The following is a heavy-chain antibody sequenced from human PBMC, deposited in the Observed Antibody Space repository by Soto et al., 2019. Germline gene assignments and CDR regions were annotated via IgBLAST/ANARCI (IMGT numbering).Heavy chain of an antibody. Sequence: HITLTESGPTLVKPTQTLTLTCTYSGFSLRTTGVGVGWVRQPPGKALEWLAIIYWNDDKHYSPSLKRRFTLXXDISKSQVVLTMTNMDPVDTATYYCAHTWGLPFDYWGQGTLVIVSS. J-gene: IGHJ4*02. V-gene: IGHV2-5*01. D-gene: IGHD3-16*01. CDR3: AHTWGLPFDY. CDR1: GFSLRTTGVG. CDR2: IYWNDDK.